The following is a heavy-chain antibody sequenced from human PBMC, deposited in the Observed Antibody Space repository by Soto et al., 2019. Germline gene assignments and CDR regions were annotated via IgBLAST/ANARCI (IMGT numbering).Heavy chain of an antibody. CDR2: IIPIFGTA. D-gene: IGHD3-3*01. CDR1: GGTFSSYP. J-gene: IGHJ5*02. V-gene: IGHV1-69*06. CDR3: ARDASPVLRFLEWPPRGFDP. Sequence: SVKVSCKASGGTFSSYPISWVRQAPGQGLEWMGGIIPIFGTANYAQKFQGRVTITADKSTSTAYMELSSLRSEDTAVYYCARDASPVLRFLEWPPRGFDPWGQGALVTVSS.